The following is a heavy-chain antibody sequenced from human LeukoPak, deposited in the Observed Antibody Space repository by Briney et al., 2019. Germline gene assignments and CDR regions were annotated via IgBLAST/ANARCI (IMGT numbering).Heavy chain of an antibody. CDR2: INPNSGGT. Sequence: ASVKVSCKASGYTFTGSYMHWVRQAPGQGLEWMGWINPNSGGTNYAQKFQGRVTMTRDTSISTAYMELSRLRSDDTAVYYCARGPLGHAVPLDYWGQGTLVTVSS. CDR1: GYTFTGSY. D-gene: IGHD2-8*01. CDR3: ARGPLGHAVPLDY. V-gene: IGHV1-2*02. J-gene: IGHJ4*02.